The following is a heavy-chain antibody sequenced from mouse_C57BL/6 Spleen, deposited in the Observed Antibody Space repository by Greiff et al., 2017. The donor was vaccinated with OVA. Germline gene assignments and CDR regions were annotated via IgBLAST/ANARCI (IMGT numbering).Heavy chain of an antibody. CDR2: IDPSDSYT. J-gene: IGHJ2*01. CDR3: ARGYYGLDY. CDR1: GYTFTSYW. Sequence: QVQLQQPGAELVRPGTSVKLSCKASGYTFTSYWMHWVKQRPGQGLEWIGVIDPSDSYTNYNQKFKGKATLTVDTSSSTAYMQLSSLTSEDSAVNYCARGYYGLDYWGQGTTLTVSS. D-gene: IGHD1-1*01. V-gene: IGHV1-59*01.